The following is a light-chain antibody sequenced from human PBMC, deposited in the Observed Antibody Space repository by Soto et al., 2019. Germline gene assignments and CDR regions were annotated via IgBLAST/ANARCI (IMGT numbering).Light chain of an antibody. CDR2: DAS. V-gene: IGKV1-33*01. CDR1: QDINNS. CDR3: QQLDNLPLT. J-gene: IGKJ4*01. Sequence: DIQMTQSLSSLSASVGDRVTITCQANQDINNSLNWYQQRPGEAPKLLIYDASILEAGVPSRFSVSGFGTTVTLTNSSLQTEAFATYYCQQLDNLPLTVGGGTKVELK.